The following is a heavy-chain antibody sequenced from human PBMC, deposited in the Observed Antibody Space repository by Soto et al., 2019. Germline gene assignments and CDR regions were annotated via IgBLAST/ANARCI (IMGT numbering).Heavy chain of an antibody. V-gene: IGHV1-46*01. CDR1: GYTFTSYY. D-gene: IGHD3-10*01. J-gene: IGHJ6*02. Sequence: ASVKVSCKASGYTFTSYYMHWVRQAPGQGLEWMGIINPSGGSTSYAQKFQGRVTMTRDTSTSTVYMELSSLRSEDTAVYYCARSSDGSGSYYTYGMDVWGQGPTVTVSS. CDR2: INPSGGST. CDR3: ARSSDGSGSYYTYGMDV.